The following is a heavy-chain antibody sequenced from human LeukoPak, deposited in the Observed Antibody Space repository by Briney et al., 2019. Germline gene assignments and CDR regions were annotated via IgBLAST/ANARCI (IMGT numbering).Heavy chain of an antibody. CDR1: GFTFSDYY. CDR3: AKSNDILTGSFDY. D-gene: IGHD3-9*01. CDR2: ISSSGSTI. V-gene: IGHV3-11*01. J-gene: IGHJ4*02. Sequence: GGSLRLSCAASGFTFSDYYMSWIRRAPGKGLEWVSYISSSGSTIYYADSVKGRFTISRDNAKNSLYLQMNSLRAEDTAVYYCAKSNDILTGSFDYWGQGTLVTVSS.